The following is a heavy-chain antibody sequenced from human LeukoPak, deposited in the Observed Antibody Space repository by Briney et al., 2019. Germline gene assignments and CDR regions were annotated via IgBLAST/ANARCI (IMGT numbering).Heavy chain of an antibody. D-gene: IGHD6-19*01. V-gene: IGHV3-30*02. CDR2: IRYDGGNK. Sequence: GGSLRLSCAASRFTVSSYGMHWVRQAPGKGLEWVAFIRYDGGNKYYADSVKGRFTISRDNSKNTLYLQMNSLRAEDTAVYYCAKGTKAVVATGNWFDPWGQGTLVTVSS. CDR1: RFTVSSYG. J-gene: IGHJ5*02. CDR3: AKGTKAVVATGNWFDP.